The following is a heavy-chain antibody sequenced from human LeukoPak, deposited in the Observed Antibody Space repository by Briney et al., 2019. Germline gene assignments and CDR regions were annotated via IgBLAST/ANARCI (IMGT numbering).Heavy chain of an antibody. V-gene: IGHV3-23*01. Sequence: GGSLRLSCAASGFTFRNYTMTWVRQAPGKGLEWVSAISGSGGSTYYADSVKGRFTISRDNSKNTLYLQMNRLRDEDTPLFYCAKGVKDTGYYPLDNGGQGTLLTASS. CDR1: GFTFRNYT. J-gene: IGHJ4*02. CDR2: ISGSGGST. D-gene: IGHD3-22*01. CDR3: AKGVKDTGYYPLDN.